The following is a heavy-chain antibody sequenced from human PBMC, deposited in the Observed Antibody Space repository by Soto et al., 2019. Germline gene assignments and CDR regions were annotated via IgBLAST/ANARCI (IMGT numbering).Heavy chain of an antibody. Sequence: SETLSLTCTVSGGSISSGGYYWSWIRQHPGKGLEWIGYIYYSGSTYYNPSLKSRVTISVDTSKNQFSLKLSSVTAADTAVYYCATIPATTILSDYWGQGTRVTVAS. CDR3: ATIPATTILSDY. J-gene: IGHJ4*02. CDR2: IYYSGST. V-gene: IGHV4-31*03. CDR1: GGSISSGGYY. D-gene: IGHD2-2*02.